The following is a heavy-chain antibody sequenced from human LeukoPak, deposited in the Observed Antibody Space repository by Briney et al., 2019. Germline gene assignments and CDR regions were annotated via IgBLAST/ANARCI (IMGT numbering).Heavy chain of an antibody. J-gene: IGHJ4*02. CDR3: ARQMYYDFWSGYSTFDY. CDR2: ISSSGNTI. CDR1: GFTFSSYE. Sequence: GGSLRLSCEASGFTFSSYEMNWVRQAPGKGLEWVSYISSSGNTIYYADSVKGRFTISRDSAKNSLYLQMNSLRAEDTAVYYCARQMYYDFWSGYSTFDYWSQGTLVTVSP. V-gene: IGHV3-48*03. D-gene: IGHD3-3*01.